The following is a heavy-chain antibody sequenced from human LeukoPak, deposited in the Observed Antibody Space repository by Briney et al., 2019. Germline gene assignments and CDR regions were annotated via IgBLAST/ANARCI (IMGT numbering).Heavy chain of an antibody. J-gene: IGHJ4*02. V-gene: IGHV1-18*01. D-gene: IGHD6-19*01. CDR3: ARDTANGYSSGYDY. Sequence: ASVKVSCKASGYTFTSYGISWVRQAPGHGLEWMGWISAYNGNTNYAQKLQGRVTMTTDTSTSTAYMELRSLRSDDTAVYYCARDTANGYSSGYDYWGQGTLVTVFS. CDR2: ISAYNGNT. CDR1: GYTFTSYG.